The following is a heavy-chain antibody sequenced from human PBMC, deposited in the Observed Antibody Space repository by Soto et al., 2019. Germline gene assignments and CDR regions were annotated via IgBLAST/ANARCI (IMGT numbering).Heavy chain of an antibody. Sequence: QVQLVESGGGVVQPGRSLRLSCVASGFTFSNYAMHWVRQAPGKGLEWVAVISYDGSKEYFADSVKGRFTISKDNSKNTLSLQMNSLRTEDTALYFCARAQGYNWNFDYWGRGTLVTVSS. V-gene: IGHV3-30-3*01. CDR2: ISYDGSKE. D-gene: IGHD1-20*01. CDR3: ARAQGYNWNFDY. CDR1: GFTFSNYA. J-gene: IGHJ4*02.